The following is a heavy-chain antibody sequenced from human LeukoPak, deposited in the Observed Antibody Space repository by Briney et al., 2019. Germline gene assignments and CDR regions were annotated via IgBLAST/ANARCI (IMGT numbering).Heavy chain of an antibody. V-gene: IGHV3-30*18. CDR2: ISYDGSNK. CDR1: GFTFSSYG. CDR3: AKDWGGNFDY. D-gene: IGHD3-16*01. J-gene: IGHJ4*02. Sequence: GGSLRLSCAASGFTFSSYGMHWVRQAPGKGLEWVAVISYDGSNKYYADSVKGRFTISRDNSKNTLYLQMNSLRAEDTAVYCCAKDWGGNFDYWGQGTLVTVSS.